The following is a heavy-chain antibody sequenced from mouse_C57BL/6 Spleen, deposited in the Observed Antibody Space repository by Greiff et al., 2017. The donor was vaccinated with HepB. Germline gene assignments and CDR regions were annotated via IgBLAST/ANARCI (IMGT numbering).Heavy chain of an antibody. CDR3: ARWGHYYGSSPGYFDV. CDR2: INPYNGGT. Sequence: VQLQQSGPVLVKPGASVKMSCKASGYTFTDYYMNWVKQSHGKSLEWIGVINPYNGGTSYNQKFKGKATLTVDKSSSTAYMELNSLTSEDSAVYYCARWGHYYGSSPGYFDVWGTGTTVTVSS. CDR1: GYTFTDYY. V-gene: IGHV1-19*01. D-gene: IGHD1-1*01. J-gene: IGHJ1*03.